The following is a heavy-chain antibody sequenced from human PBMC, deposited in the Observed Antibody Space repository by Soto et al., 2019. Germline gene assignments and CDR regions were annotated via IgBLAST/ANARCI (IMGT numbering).Heavy chain of an antibody. CDR1: GFTFSSYG. CDR2: ISYDGSNK. CDR3: ALPNGGIFDY. Sequence: QVQLMESGGGVVQPGRSLRLSCAASGFTFSSYGMHWVRQAPGKGLEWVAVISYDGSNKYYADSVKGRFTISRDNSKNTLYLQMNSLRAEDTAVYYCALPNGGIFDYWGQGTLVTVSS. V-gene: IGHV3-30*03. D-gene: IGHD7-27*01. J-gene: IGHJ4*02.